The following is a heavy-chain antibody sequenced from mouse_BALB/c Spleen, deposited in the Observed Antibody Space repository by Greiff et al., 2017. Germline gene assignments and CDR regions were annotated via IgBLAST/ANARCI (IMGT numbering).Heavy chain of an antibody. V-gene: IGHV1-7*01. CDR2: INPSTGYT. CDR3: AKGGYGNYWYFDV. CDR1: GYTFTSYW. J-gene: IGHJ1*01. D-gene: IGHD2-1*01. Sequence: QVQLQQSGAELAKPGASVKMSCKASGYTFTSYWMHWVKQRPGQGLEWIGYINPSTGYTEYNQKFKDKATLTADKSSSTAYMQLSSLTSEDSAVYYCAKGGYGNYWYFDVWGAGTTVTVSS.